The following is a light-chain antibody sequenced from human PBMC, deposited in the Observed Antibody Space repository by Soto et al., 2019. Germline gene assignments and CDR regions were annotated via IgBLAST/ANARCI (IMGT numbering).Light chain of an antibody. CDR3: QQANSFPLT. Sequence: DIQMTQSPSSVAASVGDRVTFTCRASQGIGRWLAWYQQKPGKAHNLLIYGASTLQSGVPSRFSGSGSGTDFTLSISSLQPEDFGTYYCQQANSFPLTFGGGTKVEIK. V-gene: IGKV1-12*01. CDR1: QGIGRW. CDR2: GAS. J-gene: IGKJ4*01.